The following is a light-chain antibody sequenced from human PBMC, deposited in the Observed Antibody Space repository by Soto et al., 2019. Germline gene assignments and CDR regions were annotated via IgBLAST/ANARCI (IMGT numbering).Light chain of an antibody. CDR1: QSVSSY. V-gene: IGKV3-20*01. CDR3: HQCDSSPWT. J-gene: IGKJ1*01. CDR2: DAS. Sequence: EIVLTQSPATLSLSPGERATLSCWASQSVSSYLAWYQQKPGQAPRLLIYDASNRATGIPDRFSGSGSGTDFTLTISRLEPEDFAVFYCHQCDSSPWTFGQGTKVDI.